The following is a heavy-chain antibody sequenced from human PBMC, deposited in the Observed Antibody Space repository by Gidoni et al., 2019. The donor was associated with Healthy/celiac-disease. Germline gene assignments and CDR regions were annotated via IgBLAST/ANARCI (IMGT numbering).Heavy chain of an antibody. D-gene: IGHD6-19*01. J-gene: IGHJ4*02. Sequence: EVQLLESGGGLVQPGGSLRLSCAASGFTFSSYAMSWVRQAPGKGLEWVSAISGSGGSTYYADSVKGRFTISRDNSKNTLYLQMNSLRAEDTAVYDCAKTGQQWLVGENDYWGQGTLVTVSS. CDR2: ISGSGGST. CDR3: AKTGQQWLVGENDY. V-gene: IGHV3-23*01. CDR1: GFTFSSYA.